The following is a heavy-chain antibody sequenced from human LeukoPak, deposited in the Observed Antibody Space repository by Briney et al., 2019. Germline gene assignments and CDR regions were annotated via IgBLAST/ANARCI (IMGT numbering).Heavy chain of an antibody. CDR2: IYTGGYT. V-gene: IGHV4-4*07. CDR3: ARDGSPPHYYYYMDV. D-gene: IGHD1-26*01. Sequence: SETLSLTCTVSGGSISTYYWNWIRQPAGKGLEWIGRIYTGGYTNYNPSVKSRVTMSVDTSKNQFSLKLSSVTAADTAVYYCARDGSPPHYYYYMDVWGKGTTVTISS. CDR1: GGSISTYY. J-gene: IGHJ6*03.